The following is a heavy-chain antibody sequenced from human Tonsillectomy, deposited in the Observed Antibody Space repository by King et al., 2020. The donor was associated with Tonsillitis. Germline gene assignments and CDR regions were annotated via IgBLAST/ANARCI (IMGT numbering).Heavy chain of an antibody. V-gene: IGHV3-23*04. D-gene: IGHD3-10*01. CDR2: ISGSGGYT. J-gene: IGHJ3*02. CDR1: GLTFISYA. CDR3: AKDVGRVPDAFDI. Sequence: VQLVESGGGLVQPGGSLRLSCAASGLTFISYAMSWVRQAPGKGLEWVSAISGSGGYTYYASAVKGRFTISRDNSRHTVFLQSNRVRGEDTAVYYCAKDVGRVPDAFDIWGQGTMVTVSS.